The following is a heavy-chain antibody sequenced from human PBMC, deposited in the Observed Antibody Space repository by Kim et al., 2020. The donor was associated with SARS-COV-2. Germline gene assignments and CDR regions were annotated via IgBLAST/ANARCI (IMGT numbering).Heavy chain of an antibody. J-gene: IGHJ5*02. CDR3: ARRNVQWLEGFNWFDP. V-gene: IGHV4-59*01. D-gene: IGHD6-19*01. CDR2: IYYSGST. Sequence: SETLSLTCTVSGGSISSYYWSWIRQPPGKGLEWIGYIYYSGSTNYNPSLKSRVTISVDTSKNQFSLKLSSVTAADTAVYYCARRNVQWLEGFNWFDPWGQGTLVTVSS. CDR1: GGSISSYY.